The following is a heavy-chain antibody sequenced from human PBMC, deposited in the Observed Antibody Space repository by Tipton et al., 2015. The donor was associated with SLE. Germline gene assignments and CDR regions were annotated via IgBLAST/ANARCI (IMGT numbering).Heavy chain of an antibody. CDR2: IYYSGST. CDR3: ARGSITMIVGNWFDP. D-gene: IGHD3-22*01. V-gene: IGHV4-59*01. J-gene: IGHJ5*02. Sequence: TLSLTCTVSGGSISSYYWSWIRQPPGKGLEWIGYIYYSGSTNYNPSLKSRVTISVDTSKKQFSLKLSSVTAADTAVYYCARGSITMIVGNWFDPWGQGTLVTVSS. CDR1: GGSISSYY.